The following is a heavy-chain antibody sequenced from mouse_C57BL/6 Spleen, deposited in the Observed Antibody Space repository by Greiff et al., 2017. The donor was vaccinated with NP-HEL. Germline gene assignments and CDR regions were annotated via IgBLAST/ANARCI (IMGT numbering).Heavy chain of an antibody. V-gene: IGHV1-47*01. CDR2: FHPYNDDT. CDR1: GYTFTTYP. Sequence: QVQLKQSGAELVKPGASVKMSCKASGYTFTTYPIEWLKQNHGKSLEWIGNFHPYNDDTKYNEKFKGKATLTVEKSSSTVYLELSRLTSDDSAVYYCARRNDYDGYYAMDYWGQGTSVTVSS. CDR3: ARRNDYDGYYAMDY. J-gene: IGHJ4*01. D-gene: IGHD2-4*01.